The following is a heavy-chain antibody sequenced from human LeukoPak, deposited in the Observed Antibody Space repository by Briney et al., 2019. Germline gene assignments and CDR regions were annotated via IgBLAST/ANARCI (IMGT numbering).Heavy chain of an antibody. CDR3: ARGWLWFGLDV. Sequence: SETLSLTCTVSGGSISSYYWSWIRQPPGKGLEWIGYIYYSGSTNYNPSLKSRVTISVDTSKNQFSLKLSSVTATDTAVYYCARGWLWFGLDVWGKGATVTVSS. CDR2: IYYSGST. J-gene: IGHJ6*04. CDR1: GGSISSYY. D-gene: IGHD3-10*01. V-gene: IGHV4-59*01.